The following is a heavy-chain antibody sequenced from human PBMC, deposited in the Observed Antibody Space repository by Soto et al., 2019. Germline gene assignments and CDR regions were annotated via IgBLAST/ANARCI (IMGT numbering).Heavy chain of an antibody. CDR3: TRVGGSVSGMDV. CDR1: GFTFSIYW. V-gene: IGHV3-74*01. CDR2: IDNAGSSA. J-gene: IGHJ6*02. Sequence: EVQLVESGGGLVQPGGSLRLSCAASGFTFSIYWMYWVRQAPGKGPVWVSRIDNAGSSARYADSVKGRFTISREKAKNTVYLQMNSLRAEDTAVYYCTRVGGSVSGMDVWGQGTTVTVSS. D-gene: IGHD1-26*01.